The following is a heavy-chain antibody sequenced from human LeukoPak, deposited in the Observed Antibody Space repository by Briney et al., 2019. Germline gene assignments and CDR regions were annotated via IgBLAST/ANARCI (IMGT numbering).Heavy chain of an antibody. CDR2: ISSPSSYI. Sequence: PGGSLRLSCAASGFTFSTYSMYWVRQAPGKGLEWVSSISSPSSYIYYADSVKGRFTISRDNAKNSLYLQMNSLRAEDTAVYYCARDRGIQTFDYWGQGTLVTVSS. CDR1: GFTFSTYS. CDR3: ARDRGIQTFDY. D-gene: IGHD5-18*01. V-gene: IGHV3-21*01. J-gene: IGHJ4*02.